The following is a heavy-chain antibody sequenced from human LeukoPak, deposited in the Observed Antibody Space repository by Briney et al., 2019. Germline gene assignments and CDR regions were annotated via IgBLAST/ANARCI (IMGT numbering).Heavy chain of an antibody. Sequence: PSETLSLTCTVSGGSISSYYWSWIRQPPGEGLEWIGYIYYSGSTNYNPSLKSRVTISVDTSKNQFSLKLSSVTAADTAVYYCAREETPYYFDYWGQGTLVTVSS. J-gene: IGHJ4*02. CDR3: AREETPYYFDY. CDR2: IYYSGST. CDR1: GGSISSYY. V-gene: IGHV4-59*01.